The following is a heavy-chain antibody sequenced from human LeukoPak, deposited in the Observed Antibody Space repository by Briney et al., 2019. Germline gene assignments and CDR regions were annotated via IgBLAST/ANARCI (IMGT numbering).Heavy chain of an antibody. J-gene: IGHJ4*02. CDR2: INPNSGGT. Sequence: VSVKVSCKASGYTFTSYGISWVRQAPGQGLEWMGWINPNSGGTNYAQKFQGRVTMTRDTSISTAYMELSRLRSDDTAVYYCARVVLLRGSIPPGYWGQGTLVTVSS. D-gene: IGHD3-16*01. V-gene: IGHV1-2*02. CDR3: ARVVLLRGSIPPGY. CDR1: GYTFTSYG.